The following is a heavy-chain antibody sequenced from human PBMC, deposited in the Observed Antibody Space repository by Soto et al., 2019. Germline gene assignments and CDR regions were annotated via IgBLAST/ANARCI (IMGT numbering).Heavy chain of an antibody. D-gene: IGHD6-13*01. CDR2: ISAYNGNT. J-gene: IGHJ6*02. Sequence: QVQLVQSGAGVKKPGASVKVSCKASGYTFTSYGISWVRQAPGQGLEWMGWISAYNGNTNYAQKLQGRVTMTTDTTTRTAYMELRSLRCDDTAVYYCARGGPYSSSDFYYYGMDVWGQGTTVTVSS. CDR1: GYTFTSYG. CDR3: ARGGPYSSSDFYYYGMDV. V-gene: IGHV1-18*04.